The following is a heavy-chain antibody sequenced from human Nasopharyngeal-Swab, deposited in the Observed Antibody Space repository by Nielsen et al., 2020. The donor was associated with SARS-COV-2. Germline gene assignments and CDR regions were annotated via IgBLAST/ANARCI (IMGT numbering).Heavy chain of an antibody. D-gene: IGHD6-19*01. V-gene: IGHV3-23*03. Sequence: VGLAAARGVSWVSVIYYGGDITYYADSVKGRFTTSRDNSKNTVHLQMNSLRADDTAIYYCAKNRDSVAGTPDDAFDIWGQGTMVTVSS. CDR2: IYYGGDIT. CDR3: AKNRDSVAGTPDDAFDI. J-gene: IGHJ3*02.